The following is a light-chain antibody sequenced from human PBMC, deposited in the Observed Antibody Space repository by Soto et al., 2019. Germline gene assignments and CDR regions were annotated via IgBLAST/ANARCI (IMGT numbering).Light chain of an antibody. V-gene: IGLV2-23*02. J-gene: IGLJ2*01. Sequence: QSVLTQPASVSGSPGQSVTMSCTGSRSDVGGYNLVSWYQHHPGRAPKLLIYAVNKRPSGVSDRFSASKSGNTASLTISGLQADDEADYHCSSYAGGSTVVVFGGGTKLTVL. CDR2: AVN. CDR1: RSDVGGYNL. CDR3: SSYAGGSTVVV.